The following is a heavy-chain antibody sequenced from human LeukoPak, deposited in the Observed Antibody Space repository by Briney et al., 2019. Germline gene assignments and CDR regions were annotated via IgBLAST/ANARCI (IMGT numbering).Heavy chain of an antibody. CDR2: IHTAGTT. CDR3: ARLRSRYSPLDAFGM. CDR1: GGSINAYY. V-gene: IGHV4-4*07. Sequence: SETLSLTCIVSGGSINAYYWSWIRLPAGKGLEWIGHIHTAGTTYNNPSLKSRISTSVDTSKNQFSLRLSSVTAADTALYYCARLRSRYSPLDAFGMWGQGTMVTVSS. D-gene: IGHD3-16*02. J-gene: IGHJ3*02.